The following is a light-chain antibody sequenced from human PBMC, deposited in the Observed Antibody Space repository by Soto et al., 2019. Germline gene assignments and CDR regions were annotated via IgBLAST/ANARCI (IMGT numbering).Light chain of an antibody. CDR2: EVN. J-gene: IGLJ2*01. Sequence: QSVLTQPPSASGSPGQSVTISCTGTSSDIGGYNSVSWYQQHPGTAPKLMIYEVNKRPSGVPDRFSGSKSGNTASLTVSGLQAEDEADYSCSSSTGSSNFVVFGGGTKLTVL. CDR3: SSSTGSSNFVV. V-gene: IGLV2-8*01. CDR1: SSDIGGYNS.